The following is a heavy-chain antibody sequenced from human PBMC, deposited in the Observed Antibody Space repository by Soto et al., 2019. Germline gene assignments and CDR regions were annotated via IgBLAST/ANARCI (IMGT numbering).Heavy chain of an antibody. J-gene: IGHJ4*02. D-gene: IGHD6-19*01. CDR3: ATDPPIGIAVASSKRDYFDY. CDR1: GYTFTSYA. Sequence: ASVKVSCKASGYTFTSYAISWVRQAPGQGLEWMGWISAYNGNTNYAQKLQGRVTMTTDTSTSTDYMELRSLRSDDTAVYYSATDPPIGIAVASSKRDYFDYWGQGTLVTVSS. CDR2: ISAYNGNT. V-gene: IGHV1-18*04.